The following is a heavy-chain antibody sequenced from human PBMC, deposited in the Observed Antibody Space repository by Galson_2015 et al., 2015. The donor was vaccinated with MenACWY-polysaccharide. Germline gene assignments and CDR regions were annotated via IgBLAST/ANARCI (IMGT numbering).Heavy chain of an antibody. D-gene: IGHD6-25*01. CDR2: TYYKSKWYS. CDR3: ARERPFDP. Sequence: CAISGDSVSSDTAAWAWIRQSPSGGLEWLGRTYYKSKWYSDYALSVEGRITINPDTSKNQFSLHLNSVTAADTAVYYCARERPFDPWGQGSLVTVSS. J-gene: IGHJ5*02. CDR1: GDSVSSDTAA. V-gene: IGHV6-1*01.